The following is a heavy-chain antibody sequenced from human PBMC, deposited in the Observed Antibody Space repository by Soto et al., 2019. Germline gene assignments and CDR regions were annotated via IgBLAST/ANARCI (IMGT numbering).Heavy chain of an antibody. J-gene: IGHJ5*02. CDR1: GFTFSSYA. Sequence: EVQLLESGGGLVQPGGSLRLSCAASGFTFSSYAMSWVRQAPGKGLEWVSAISGSGGSTYYADSVKGRFTISRDNSKNTLYLHMNSLRAEDTAVYYCAKDRIAARQGYWFDPWGQGTLVTVSS. V-gene: IGHV3-23*01. CDR2: ISGSGGST. CDR3: AKDRIAARQGYWFDP. D-gene: IGHD6-6*01.